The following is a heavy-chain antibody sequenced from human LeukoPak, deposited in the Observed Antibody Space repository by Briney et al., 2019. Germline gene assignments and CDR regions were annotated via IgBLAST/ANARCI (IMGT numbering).Heavy chain of an antibody. D-gene: IGHD4-17*01. CDR1: GFTVSSNY. V-gene: IGHV3-15*01. J-gene: IGHJ4*02. CDR3: AAQGGSGDLRY. Sequence: PGGSLRLSCAASGFTVSSNYMNWVRQAPGKGLECVGRIKRIIDGGTTDYAAPVKGRFTVSRDDSINTLYLQMSSLKTEDTAVYYCAAQGGSGDLRYWGQGTLVTVSS. CDR2: IKRIIDGGTT.